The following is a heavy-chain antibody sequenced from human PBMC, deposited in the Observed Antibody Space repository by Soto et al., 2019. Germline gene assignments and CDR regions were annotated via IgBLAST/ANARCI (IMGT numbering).Heavy chain of an antibody. CDR1: GGSFSGYY. V-gene: IGHV4-34*01. J-gene: IGHJ4*02. D-gene: IGHD1-26*01. CDR2: INHSGST. CDR3: ARGVGATPPPNFDY. Sequence: SETLSLTCAVYGGSFSGYYWSWIRQPPGKGLEWIGEINHSGSTNYNPSLKSRVTISVDTSKNQFSLKLSSVTAADTAVYYCARGVGATPPPNFDYWGQGTLVTVSS.